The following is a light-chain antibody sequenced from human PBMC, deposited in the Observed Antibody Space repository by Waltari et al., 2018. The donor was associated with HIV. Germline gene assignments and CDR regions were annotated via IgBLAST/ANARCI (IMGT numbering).Light chain of an antibody. CDR2: KDS. CDR3: QSGHNSDSI. CDR1: ALSKHY. J-gene: IGLJ2*01. V-gene: IGLV3-25*03. Sequence: SYELTQAPSVSVSPGQTAKITCSGDALSKHYDYWYQQKPGQAPLMMIFKDSERPSEIHARFSASSSGSTSILTISGVQAEDEADYYCQSGHNSDSIFGGGTKLTVL.